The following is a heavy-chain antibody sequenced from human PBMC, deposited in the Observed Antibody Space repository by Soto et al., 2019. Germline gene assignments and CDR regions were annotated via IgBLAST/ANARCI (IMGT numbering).Heavy chain of an antibody. V-gene: IGHV4-59*01. J-gene: IGHJ4*02. D-gene: IGHD3-22*01. Sequence: SETLSLTCTVSGGSIRSYYWTWIRQPPGKGLEWLGNIYYTGSTNYNPSLKSRLSISVDTSKNQLSLRLTSVTAADTAVYYCARIEVFYDSSGYYFNNIDYSGPGTLVTVSS. CDR3: ARIEVFYDSSGYYFNNIDY. CDR2: IYYTGST. CDR1: GGSIRSYY.